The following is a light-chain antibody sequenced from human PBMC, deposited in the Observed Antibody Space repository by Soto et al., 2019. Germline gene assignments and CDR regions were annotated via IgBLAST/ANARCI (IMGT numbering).Light chain of an antibody. CDR1: QSISSW. Sequence: IQLTQSPSSPSASVGDRVTITCRASQSISSWLAWYQQKPGKAPKLLIYKESSLESGVPSRFSGSGSGTEFTLTISSLQHDDFATYYCQQYRTFGQGTKVDIK. J-gene: IGKJ1*01. CDR2: KES. V-gene: IGKV1-5*03. CDR3: QQYRT.